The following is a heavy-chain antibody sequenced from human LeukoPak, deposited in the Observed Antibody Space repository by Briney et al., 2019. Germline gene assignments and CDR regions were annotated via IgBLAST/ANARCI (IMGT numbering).Heavy chain of an antibody. J-gene: IGHJ5*02. CDR3: ARVASDTNWFDP. D-gene: IGHD3-3*02. CDR1: GFTFSIYS. V-gene: IGHV3-21*01. CDR2: ISSSSSYI. Sequence: GGSLRLSCAASGFTFSIYSMNWVRQAPGKGLEWVSSISSSSSYIYYADSVKGRFTISRDNAKNSLYLQMNSLRAEDTAVYYCARVASDTNWFDPWGQGTLVTVSS.